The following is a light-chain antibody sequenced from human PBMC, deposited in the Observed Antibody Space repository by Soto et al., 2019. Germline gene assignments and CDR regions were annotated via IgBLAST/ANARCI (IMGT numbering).Light chain of an antibody. V-gene: IGLV8-61*01. Sequence: QAVVTQEPSFSVSPGRTVTLTCGLSSGSVSTSYYPSWYQQTPGQAPRTLIYSTNTRSSGVPDRFSGSILGNKAALTITGAQADDESDYYGVLCMGSGIWVFGGGTKLTVL. CDR2: STN. CDR3: VLCMGSGIWV. J-gene: IGLJ3*02. CDR1: SGSVSTSYY.